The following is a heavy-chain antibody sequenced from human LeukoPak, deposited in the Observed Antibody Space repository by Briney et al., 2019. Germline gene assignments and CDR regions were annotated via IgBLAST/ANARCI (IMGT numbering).Heavy chain of an antibody. CDR3: ARGRGVAVAGYYYYYGMDV. V-gene: IGHV4-34*01. J-gene: IGHJ6*02. CDR1: GGSFSGYY. Sequence: SETLSLTCAVYGGSFSGYYWSWIRQPPGKGLEWIGEINHSGSTNYNPSLKSRVTISVDTSKNQFSLKLSSVTAADTAVDYCARGRGVAVAGYYYYYGMDVWGQGTTVTVSS. CDR2: INHSGST. D-gene: IGHD6-19*01.